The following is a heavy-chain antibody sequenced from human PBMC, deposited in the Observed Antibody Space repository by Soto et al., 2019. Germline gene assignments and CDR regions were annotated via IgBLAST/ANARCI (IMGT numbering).Heavy chain of an antibody. V-gene: IGHV3-23*01. D-gene: IGHD2-15*01. J-gene: IGHJ4*02. CDR2: ISGSGGRI. Sequence: GRSLRLSCAASGYTFNRDAMSCVRQAPGKGLEWVLVISGSGGRIYYAESVKGRFTISRDNSKNMLYLQMNSLRVEDTAVYYCAKVRCSGGTSDSRDSCCPAPPVTVS. CDR3: AKVRCSGGTSDSRDS. CDR1: GYTFNRDA.